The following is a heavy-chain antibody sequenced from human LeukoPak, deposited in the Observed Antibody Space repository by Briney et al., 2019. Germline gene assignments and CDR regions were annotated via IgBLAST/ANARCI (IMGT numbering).Heavy chain of an antibody. CDR2: IRSKVYGGTT. V-gene: IGHV3-49*04. Sequence: GGSLRLSCTASGFTFGDHAMSWVRQAPGEGLEWGVFIRSKVYGGTTEYAASAKGRFTISRDDSKSIAYLQMNSLKSEDTAVYYCTRRPIQLWLYYGMDVWGQGTTVIVSS. CDR3: TRRPIQLWLYYGMDV. CDR1: GFTFGDHA. J-gene: IGHJ6*02. D-gene: IGHD5-18*01.